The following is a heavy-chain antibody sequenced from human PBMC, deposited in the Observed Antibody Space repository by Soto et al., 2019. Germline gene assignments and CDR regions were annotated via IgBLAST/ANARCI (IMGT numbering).Heavy chain of an antibody. CDR2: INHSGNT. CDR3: ARHTVAAKTDFDH. V-gene: IGHV4-34*01. J-gene: IGHJ4*02. D-gene: IGHD6-25*01. Sequence: SETLSLTCAVSGASFNANYWTWIRQPPGKGLEWIGEINHSGNTNYNPSLKSRVTISADTSKNQFSLKLSSVTAADTAVYYCARHTVAAKTDFDHWGQGTLVTVS. CDR1: GASFNANY.